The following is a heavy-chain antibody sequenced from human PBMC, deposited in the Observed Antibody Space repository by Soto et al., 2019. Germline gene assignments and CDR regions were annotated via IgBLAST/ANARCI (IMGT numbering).Heavy chain of an antibody. J-gene: IGHJ4*02. Sequence: ASVKVSCKASGYTLTGYYMHWVRQAPGQGLEWMGWINPNSGGTNYAQKFQGRVTMTRDTSISTAYMELSRLRSDDTAVYYCARASEMATNYFDYWGQGTLVTVSS. CDR1: GYTLTGYY. CDR3: ARASEMATNYFDY. V-gene: IGHV1-2*02. CDR2: INPNSGGT. D-gene: IGHD5-12*01.